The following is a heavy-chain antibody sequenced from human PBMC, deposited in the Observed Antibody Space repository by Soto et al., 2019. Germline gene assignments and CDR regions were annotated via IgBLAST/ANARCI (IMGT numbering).Heavy chain of an antibody. CDR1: GYAFTDYF. Sequence: ASVKVSCKASGYAFTDYFVHWVRQAPGRGLEWMGWINPYSGDTNYAQKFQGRITMTLDTSTTTAYLELSLLTSDDTAIYYCAREAGSGSYYPWNVWGQGTTVTVSS. CDR3: AREAGSGSYYPWNV. D-gene: IGHD3-10*01. CDR2: INPYSGDT. V-gene: IGHV1-2*02. J-gene: IGHJ6*02.